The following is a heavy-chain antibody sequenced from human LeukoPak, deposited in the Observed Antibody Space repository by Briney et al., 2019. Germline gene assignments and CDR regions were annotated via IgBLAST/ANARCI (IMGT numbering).Heavy chain of an antibody. V-gene: IGHV1-46*01. CDR1: GYTFTTYY. D-gene: IGHD2-2*01. Sequence: ASVNVSCKASGYTFTTYYMHWVRQAPGQGLEWMGIINPSGGSTSYAQKFQGRVTMTRDTSTSTVYMELSSLRSEDTAVYYCARESEANYCTSTTCSRGSMDVWGQGTTVTVSS. CDR3: ARESEANYCTSTTCSRGSMDV. CDR2: INPSGGST. J-gene: IGHJ6*02.